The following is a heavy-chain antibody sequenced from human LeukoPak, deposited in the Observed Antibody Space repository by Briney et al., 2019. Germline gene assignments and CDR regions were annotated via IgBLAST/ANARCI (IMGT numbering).Heavy chain of an antibody. D-gene: IGHD1-14*01. CDR2: INPSGGST. Sequence: ASVKVSCKACGYTFTSYYRHWVRQAPGQGLEWMGIINPSGGSTSYAQKFQGRVTMTRDMSTSTVYMELSSLRSEDTAVYYCAKGGGAHPKARTVDYWGQGTLVTVSS. J-gene: IGHJ4*02. CDR1: GYTFTSYY. CDR3: AKGGGAHPKARTVDY. V-gene: IGHV1-46*01.